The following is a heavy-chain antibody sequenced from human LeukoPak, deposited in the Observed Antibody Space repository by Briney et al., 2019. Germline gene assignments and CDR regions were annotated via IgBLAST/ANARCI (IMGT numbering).Heavy chain of an antibody. CDR1: GFTFSSYW. D-gene: IGHD3-10*01. CDR3: ARDAFFKWFGEFVYYHYMDV. Sequence: PGGSLRLSCAASGFTFSSYWMSWVRQAPGKRLEWVANIKQDGSEKYYVDSVKGRFTISRDNAKNSLYLQMNSLRAEDTAVYYCARDAFFKWFGEFVYYHYMDVWGKGTTVTISS. CDR2: IKQDGSEK. J-gene: IGHJ6*03. V-gene: IGHV3-7*01.